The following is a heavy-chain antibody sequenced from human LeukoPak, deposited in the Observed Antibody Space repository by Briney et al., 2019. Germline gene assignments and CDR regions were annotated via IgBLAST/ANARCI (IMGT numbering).Heavy chain of an antibody. J-gene: IGHJ4*02. CDR1: GFTFSSYS. Sequence: GGSLRLSCAASGFTFSSYSVNWVRQAPGKGLEWVSSISSSSSYIYYADSVKGRFTISRDNAKNSLYLQMNSLRAEDTAVYYCARRYCSSTSCYVNDYWGQGTLVTVSS. CDR2: ISSSSSYI. D-gene: IGHD2-2*01. CDR3: ARRYCSSTSCYVNDY. V-gene: IGHV3-21*01.